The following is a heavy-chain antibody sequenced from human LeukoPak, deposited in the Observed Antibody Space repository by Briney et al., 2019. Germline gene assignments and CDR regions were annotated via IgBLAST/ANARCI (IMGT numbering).Heavy chain of an antibody. J-gene: IGHJ4*02. CDR1: GFXFGTYW. CDR3: ARELCYDSSGYYTFDS. Sequence: GGSLRLSCAASGFXFGTYWIHWVRQAPGQGLVWVSLINSDGSSTVYADSVKGRFTISRDNAKNTLYLQMNSLRAEDTAVYYCARELCYDSSGYYTFDSWGQGTLVTVSS. CDR2: INSDGSST. V-gene: IGHV3-74*01. D-gene: IGHD3-22*01.